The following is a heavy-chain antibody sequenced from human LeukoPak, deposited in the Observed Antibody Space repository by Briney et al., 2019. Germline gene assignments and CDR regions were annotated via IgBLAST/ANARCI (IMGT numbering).Heavy chain of an antibody. J-gene: IGHJ5*02. CDR3: ATQATSGWHFS. D-gene: IGHD6-19*01. Sequence: ASVKVSCQASGYTFTGYYMHWVRQAPGQGPEWMGWINPNSGGTNYAQKFQGRVTMTRDTSLSTVYMELSRLRSDDTAVYYCATQATSGWHFSWGQGTLVTVSS. CDR2: INPNSGGT. CDR1: GYTFTGYY. V-gene: IGHV1-2*02.